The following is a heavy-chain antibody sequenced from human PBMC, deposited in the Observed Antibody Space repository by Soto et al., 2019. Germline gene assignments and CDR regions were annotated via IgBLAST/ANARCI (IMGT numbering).Heavy chain of an antibody. D-gene: IGHD7-27*01. CDR2: INPSGGTT. V-gene: IGHV1-46*01. J-gene: IGHJ6*02. CDR3: ARGPTAERHYYSYYGMDV. CDR1: GYTFTSYY. Sequence: SVKVSCKASGYTFTSYYLHWVRQAPGQGPEWMGIINPSGGTTNYAQTFQGRVTMTRDTSTSAVYMELSSLRSDDTAVYYCARGPTAERHYYSYYGMDVWGQGTTVTV.